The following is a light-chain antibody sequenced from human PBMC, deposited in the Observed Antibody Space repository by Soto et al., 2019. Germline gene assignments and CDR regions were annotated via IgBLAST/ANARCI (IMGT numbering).Light chain of an antibody. Sequence: DIQMTQSPSTLSASVGDRVTITCRASQSISSWLAWYQQKPGKAPKVLIYDASSLESGVPSRFSGSGSGTEFTLTISSLQSDDFATYYCQQYNSYSSFTFGQGTKLEIK. V-gene: IGKV1-5*01. CDR2: DAS. J-gene: IGKJ2*01. CDR1: QSISSW. CDR3: QQYNSYSSFT.